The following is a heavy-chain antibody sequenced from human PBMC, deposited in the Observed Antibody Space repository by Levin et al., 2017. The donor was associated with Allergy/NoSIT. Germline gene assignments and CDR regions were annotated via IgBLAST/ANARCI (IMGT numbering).Heavy chain of an antibody. J-gene: IGHJ3*02. D-gene: IGHD4-17*01. CDR1: GGTFSSYA. CDR3: ARTTVTFSINDAFDI. Sequence: SVKVSCKASGGTFSSYAISWVRQAPGQGLEWMGGIIPIFGTANYAQKFQGRVTITADKSTSTAYMELSSLRSEDTAVYYCARTTVTFSINDAFDIWGQGTMVTVSS. V-gene: IGHV1-69*06. CDR2: IIPIFGTA.